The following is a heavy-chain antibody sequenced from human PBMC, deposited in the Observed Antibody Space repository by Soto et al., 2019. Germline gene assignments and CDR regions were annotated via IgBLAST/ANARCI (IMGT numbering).Heavy chain of an antibody. J-gene: IGHJ3*02. Sequence: EMQLVESGGGLVKPGGSLRLSCVASDFTFSTYSMNWVRQVPGKGLEWVSSISRSSDSIYYADSVTGRFTISRDNAKQSLYLQMNSLRVEDTAVYYCVLRFTGAFDMWGQGTKVTVSA. CDR1: DFTFSTYS. CDR2: ISRSSDSI. CDR3: VLRFTGAFDM. D-gene: IGHD5-12*01. V-gene: IGHV3-21*01.